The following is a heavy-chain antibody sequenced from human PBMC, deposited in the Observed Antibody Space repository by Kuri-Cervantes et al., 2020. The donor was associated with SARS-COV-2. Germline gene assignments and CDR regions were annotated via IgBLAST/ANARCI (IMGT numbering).Heavy chain of an antibody. D-gene: IGHD4/OR15-4a*01. CDR2: IIPIFGIA. CDR3: ARDLTIVAGGFDY. CDR1: GGTFSSYA. J-gene: IGHJ4*02. V-gene: IGHV1-69*04. Sequence: SVKVSCKASGGTFSSYAISWVRQAPGQGLEWMGRIIPIFGIANYAQKFQGRVTITADKSTSTAYMELRSLRSDDTAVYYCARDLTIVAGGFDYWGQGTLVTVSS.